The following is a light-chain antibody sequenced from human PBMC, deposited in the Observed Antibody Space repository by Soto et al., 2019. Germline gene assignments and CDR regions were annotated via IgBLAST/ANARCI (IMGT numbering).Light chain of an antibody. J-gene: IGLJ2*01. CDR2: NNN. Sequence: QSVLTQPPSASGTPGQRVTISCSGSSSNIGTKTVNWYQHLPGTAPKLLIYNNNERPSRVPDRFSASKSGTSAALAISGLQSEDEADYYCATWDDRLNGRVFGGGTKLTVL. CDR1: SSNIGTKT. V-gene: IGLV1-44*01. CDR3: ATWDDRLNGRV.